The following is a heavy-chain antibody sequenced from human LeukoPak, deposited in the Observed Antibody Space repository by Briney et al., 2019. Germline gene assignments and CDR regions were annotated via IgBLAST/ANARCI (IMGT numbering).Heavy chain of an antibody. CDR2: IYYSGST. Sequence: PSETLSLTCTVSGGSISSYYWSWIRQPPGKGLEWIGYIYYSGSTNYNPSLKSRVTISVDTSKNQFSLKLSSVTAADTAVYYCARVPETAMAKPDINLYFDLWGRGTLVTVSS. J-gene: IGHJ2*01. CDR1: GGSISSYY. D-gene: IGHD5-18*01. V-gene: IGHV4-59*01. CDR3: ARVPETAMAKPDINLYFDL.